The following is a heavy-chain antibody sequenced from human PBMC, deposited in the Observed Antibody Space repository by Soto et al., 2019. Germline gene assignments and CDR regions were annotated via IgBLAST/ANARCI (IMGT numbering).Heavy chain of an antibody. J-gene: IGHJ4*02. CDR3: ARVSSGYSGYKGTFDY. V-gene: IGHV1-18*01. Sequence: ASVKVSCKASGYTFTSDGISWVRQAPGQGLEWMGWISAYNGNTNYAQKLQGRVTMTTDASTSTAYMELRSLRSDDTAVYYCARVSSGYSGYKGTFDYWGQGTLVTVSS. CDR1: GYTFTSDG. CDR2: ISAYNGNT. D-gene: IGHD5-12*01.